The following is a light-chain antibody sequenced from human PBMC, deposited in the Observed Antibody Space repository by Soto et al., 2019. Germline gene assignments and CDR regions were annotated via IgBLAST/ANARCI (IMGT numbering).Light chain of an antibody. CDR1: QSVSRSH. J-gene: IGKJ2*03. Sequence: EIVLTQSPGTLSLSPGERATLSCRASQSVSRSHLAWYQQKPGQAPGLLIYGASSRATGIADRFSGSGSGTDFTLTISRLETEDFAGYYCQQYGNSPPYSFGQGTKLEIK. CDR3: QQYGNSPPYS. V-gene: IGKV3-20*01. CDR2: GAS.